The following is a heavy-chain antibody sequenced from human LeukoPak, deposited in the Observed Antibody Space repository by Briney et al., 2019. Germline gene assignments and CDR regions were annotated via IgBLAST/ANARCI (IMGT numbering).Heavy chain of an antibody. D-gene: IGHD4-17*01. CDR3: ARDSTATTTDY. Sequence: GGSLRLSCAASGFTVSGNDMTWVRQAAGKGLEWVSVIYSGDSTYYADSVKGRFTISRDSSKNTLYLQMNSLRAEDTAVYYCARDSTATTTDYWGQGALVTVSS. J-gene: IGHJ4*02. CDR1: GFTVSGND. CDR2: IYSGDST. V-gene: IGHV3-53*01.